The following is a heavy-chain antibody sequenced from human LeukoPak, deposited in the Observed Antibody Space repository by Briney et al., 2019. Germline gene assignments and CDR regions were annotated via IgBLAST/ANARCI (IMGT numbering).Heavy chain of an antibody. CDR3: ARWGITMVRGDDYNWFDP. CDR1: GYSFTSYW. Sequence: GESLKISCKGSGYSFTSYWISWVRQMPGKGLEWMGRIDPSDSYTNYSPSFQGHVTISADQSISTAYLQWSSLKASDTAMYYCARWGITMVRGDDYNWFDPWGQGTLVTVSS. V-gene: IGHV5-10-1*01. CDR2: IDPSDSYT. D-gene: IGHD3-10*01. J-gene: IGHJ5*02.